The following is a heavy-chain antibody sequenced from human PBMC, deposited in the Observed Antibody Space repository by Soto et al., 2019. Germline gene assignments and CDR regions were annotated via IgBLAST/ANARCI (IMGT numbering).Heavy chain of an antibody. CDR2: ISAYNGNT. CDR1: GYTFTSYG. CDR3: ASSQLLYRSVEYYGMDV. D-gene: IGHD2-2*02. J-gene: IGHJ6*02. Sequence: QGQLVQSGAEVKKPEASVKVSCKASGYTFTSYGISWVRQAPGQGLEWMGWISAYNGNTNYAQKLQGRVTMTTDTSTSTDYMELRSLRSDDTAVYSCASSQLLYRSVEYYGMDVWGQGTTVTVSS. V-gene: IGHV1-18*01.